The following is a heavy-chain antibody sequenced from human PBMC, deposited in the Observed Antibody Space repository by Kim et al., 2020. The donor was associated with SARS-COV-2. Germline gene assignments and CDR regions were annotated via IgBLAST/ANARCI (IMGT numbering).Heavy chain of an antibody. CDR3: ATPSLGV. Sequence: YTGNTYFDPALKSRDTISVDPYKNQFSLKLSSVTAADTAVYYCATPSLGVWGQGTTVTVSS. D-gene: IGHD2-2*01. CDR2: YTGNT. V-gene: IGHV4-39*01. J-gene: IGHJ6*02.